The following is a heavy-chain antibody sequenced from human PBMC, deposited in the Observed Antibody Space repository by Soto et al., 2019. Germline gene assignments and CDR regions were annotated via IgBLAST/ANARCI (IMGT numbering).Heavy chain of an antibody. D-gene: IGHD1-26*01. V-gene: IGHV1-18*04. J-gene: IGHJ6*02. CDR1: GYTFTSYG. Sequence: ASVKVSCKASGYTFTSYGISWVRQAPGQGLEWMGWISAYNGNTNYAQKLQGRVTMTTDTSTSTAYMELRSLRSDDTAVYYCARIVGWLDNYYYYGMDVWGQGTTVTVSS. CDR2: ISAYNGNT. CDR3: ARIVGWLDNYYYYGMDV.